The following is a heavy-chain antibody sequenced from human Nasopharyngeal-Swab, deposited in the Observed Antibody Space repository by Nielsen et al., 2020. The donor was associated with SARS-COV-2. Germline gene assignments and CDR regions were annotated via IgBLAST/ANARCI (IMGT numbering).Heavy chain of an antibody. D-gene: IGHD6-19*01. Sequence: GGSLRLSCAASGFTFSSYAMSWVHQAPGKGLEWVSAISGSGGSTYYADSVKGRFTISRDNSKNTLYLQMNSLRAEDTAVYYCAKGGSAEWLAFSYYGMDVWGQGTTVTVSS. CDR1: GFTFSSYA. J-gene: IGHJ6*02. V-gene: IGHV3-23*01. CDR3: AKGGSAEWLAFSYYGMDV. CDR2: ISGSGGST.